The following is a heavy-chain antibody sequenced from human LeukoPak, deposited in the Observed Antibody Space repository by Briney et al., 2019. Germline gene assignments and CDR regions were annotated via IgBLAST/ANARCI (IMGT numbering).Heavy chain of an antibody. V-gene: IGHV4-59*01. J-gene: IGHJ4*02. Sequence: SETLSLTCTVSGGSIGSYYWSWIRQPPGKGLEWIGYIYYSGSTNYNPSLKSRVTISVDTSKNQFSLRLSSVTAADTAVYYCARYGHVLGGYSYGYDYWGQGTLVTVSS. D-gene: IGHD5-18*01. CDR1: GGSIGSYY. CDR2: IYYSGST. CDR3: ARYGHVLGGYSYGYDY.